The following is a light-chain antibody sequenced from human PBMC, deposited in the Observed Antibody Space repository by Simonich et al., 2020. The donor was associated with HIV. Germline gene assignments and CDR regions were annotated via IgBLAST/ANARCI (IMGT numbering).Light chain of an antibody. CDR1: QGISSA. J-gene: IGKJ2*01. CDR3: QQSNSYPT. V-gene: IGKV1-13*02. Sequence: AIQLTQSPSSLSASVGDRVTITCRASQGISSALAWYQQKPGKAPKLLIYDASSLKSGVPSRFSGSGSGTDFTLTISSLQPEDFATYYCQQSNSYPTFGQGTKLEIK. CDR2: DAS.